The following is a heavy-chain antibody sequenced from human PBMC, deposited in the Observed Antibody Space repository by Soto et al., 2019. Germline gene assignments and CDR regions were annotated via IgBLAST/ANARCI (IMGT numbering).Heavy chain of an antibody. CDR3: ARPYGPTGGRIAARRVPCDC. J-gene: IGHJ4*02. CDR1: GFTFSSYA. V-gene: IGHV3-30-3*01. D-gene: IGHD6-6*01. CDR2: ISYDGSNK. Sequence: GGSLRLSCAASGFTFSSYAMHWVRQAPGKGLEWVAVISYDGSNKYYADSVKGRFTISRDNSKNTLYLQMNSLRAEDTAVYYCARPYGPTGGRIAARRVPCDCWGQGTLVTVSS.